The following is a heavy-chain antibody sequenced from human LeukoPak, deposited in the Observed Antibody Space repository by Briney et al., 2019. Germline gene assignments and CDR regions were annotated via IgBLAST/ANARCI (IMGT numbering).Heavy chain of an antibody. V-gene: IGHV4-59*01. D-gene: IGHD3-10*01. CDR2: MYYSGST. CDR3: ARDLSPGGSGQPQHY. J-gene: IGHJ4*02. Sequence: SETLSLTCTVSGDSITSYYWSWIRQPPGKGLEWIGYMYYSGSTNYNPSLKSRVTISVDTSKNQFSLKLSSVTAEDTAVYYCARDLSPGGSGQPQHYWGQGTLVTVSS. CDR1: GDSITSYY.